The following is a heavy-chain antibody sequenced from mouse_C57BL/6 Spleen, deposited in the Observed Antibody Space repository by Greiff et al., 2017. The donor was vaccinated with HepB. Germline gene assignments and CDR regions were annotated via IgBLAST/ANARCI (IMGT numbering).Heavy chain of an antibody. Sequence: QVQLQQPGAELVMPGASVKLSCKASGYTFTSYWMHWVKQRPGQGLEWIGEIDPSDSYTNYNQKFKGKSTLTVDKSSSTAYMQLSSLTYEDSAVYYCARRDGYFDYWGQGTTLTVSS. D-gene: IGHD3-3*01. CDR1: GYTFTSYW. J-gene: IGHJ2*01. V-gene: IGHV1-69*01. CDR3: ARRDGYFDY. CDR2: IDPSDSYT.